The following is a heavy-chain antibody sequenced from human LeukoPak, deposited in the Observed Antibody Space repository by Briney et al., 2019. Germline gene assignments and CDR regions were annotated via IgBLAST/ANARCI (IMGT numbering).Heavy chain of an antibody. J-gene: IGHJ5*02. V-gene: IGHV3-30*18. D-gene: IGHD2-15*01. CDR1: GFTFSSYG. CDR3: AKDTSYCSGGSCYSNWFDP. CDR2: ISYDGSNK. Sequence: GGSLRLSCAASGFTFSSYGMHWVRRAPGKGLEWVAVISYDGSNKYYADSVKGRFTISRDNSKNTLYLQMNSLRAEDTAVYYCAKDTSYCSGGSCYSNWFDPWGQGTLVTVSS.